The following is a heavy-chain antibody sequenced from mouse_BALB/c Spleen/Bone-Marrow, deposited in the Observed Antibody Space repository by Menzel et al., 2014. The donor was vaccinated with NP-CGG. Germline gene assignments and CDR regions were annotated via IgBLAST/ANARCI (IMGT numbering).Heavy chain of an antibody. V-gene: IGHV1-80*01. CDR1: GYVFSTYW. Sequence: QVQLQQSGAELVRPGSSVKISCKASGYVFSTYWMNWVKRRPGQGLEWIGQIYPGDGDTNYNGKFKGTATLTADKSSSTAYMQLSSLTSEDSAVYFCARSGYGSSYDYWGQGTTLTVSS. CDR3: ARSGYGSSYDY. CDR2: IYPGDGDT. J-gene: IGHJ2*01. D-gene: IGHD1-1*01.